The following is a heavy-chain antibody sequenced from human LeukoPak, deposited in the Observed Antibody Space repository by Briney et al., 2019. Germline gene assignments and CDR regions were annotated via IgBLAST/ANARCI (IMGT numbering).Heavy chain of an antibody. V-gene: IGHV4-59*04. Sequence: PSETLSLTCTVSGGSISSYYWSWIRQPPGKGLEWIGNIFYSGNTYYNPSLKSRVTISVDTSKSQFSLKLSSVTAADTAVYYRARRSRDGHNTHFDHWGQGTLVTVSS. D-gene: IGHD5-24*01. CDR2: IFYSGNT. J-gene: IGHJ4*02. CDR3: ARRSRDGHNTHFDH. CDR1: GGSISSYY.